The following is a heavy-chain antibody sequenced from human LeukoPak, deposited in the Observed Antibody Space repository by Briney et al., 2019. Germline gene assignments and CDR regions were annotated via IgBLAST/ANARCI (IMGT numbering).Heavy chain of an antibody. D-gene: IGHD6-13*01. CDR2: IRYDGSNK. V-gene: IGHV3-30*02. Sequence: GGSLRLSCAASGFTFSSFGMHWVRQAPGKGLEWVAFIRYDGSNKYYADSVKGRFTISRDNSKNTLYLQMNSQRAEDTAVYYCAKGYSSSENYWGQGTLVTVSS. CDR1: GFTFSSFG. CDR3: AKGYSSSENY. J-gene: IGHJ4*02.